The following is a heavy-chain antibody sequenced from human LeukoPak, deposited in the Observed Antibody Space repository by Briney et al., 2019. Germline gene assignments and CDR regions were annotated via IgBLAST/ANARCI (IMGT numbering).Heavy chain of an antibody. CDR1: GGSISSYY. D-gene: IGHD1-26*01. Sequence: YPSETLSLTCTVSGGSISSYYWSWIRQPPGKGLEWIGYIYYSGSTNYNPSLKSRVTISVDTSKNQFSLKLSSVTAADTAVYYCARGRVGAGDYWGQGTLVTVSS. V-gene: IGHV4-59*01. J-gene: IGHJ4*02. CDR2: IYYSGST. CDR3: ARGRVGAGDY.